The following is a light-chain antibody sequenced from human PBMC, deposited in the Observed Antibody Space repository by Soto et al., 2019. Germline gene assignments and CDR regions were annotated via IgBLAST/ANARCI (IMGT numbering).Light chain of an antibody. CDR3: CSYAGSSTLGV. CDR2: EGS. V-gene: IGLV2-23*01. J-gene: IGLJ1*01. Sequence: QSVLTQPASVSGSPGQSITISCTGTSSDVGSYNLVSWYQQHPGKAPKLMIYEGSKRPSGVSNRFSGSESGNTASLTISGLQAEDEADYYCCSYAGSSTLGVFGTGTKLTVL. CDR1: SSDVGSYNL.